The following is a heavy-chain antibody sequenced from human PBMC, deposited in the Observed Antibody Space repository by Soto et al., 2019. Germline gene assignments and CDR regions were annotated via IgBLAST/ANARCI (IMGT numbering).Heavy chain of an antibody. CDR1: GGSICSGGYY. Sequence: SETLSLSCTVSGGSICSGGYYWSWIRQHPGKGLEWIGYIYYSGSTYYNPSLKSRVTISVDTSKNQFSLKLSSVTAADTAVYYCARHHILTGPFDYWGQGTLVTVS. CDR3: ARHHILTGPFDY. CDR2: IYYSGST. D-gene: IGHD3-9*01. J-gene: IGHJ4*02. V-gene: IGHV4-31*03.